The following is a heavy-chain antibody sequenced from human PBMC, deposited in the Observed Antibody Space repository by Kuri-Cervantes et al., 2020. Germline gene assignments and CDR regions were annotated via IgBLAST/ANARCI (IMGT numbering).Heavy chain of an antibody. D-gene: IGHD2-15*01. CDR1: GYTFTSYC. CDR2: INPSGGST. V-gene: IGHV1-46*01. Sequence: ASVKVSCKASGYTFTSYCMHWVRQTPGQGLEWMGIINPSGGSTSYAQKFQGRVTITRDRSMSTAYMELSSLRSEDTAVYYCARANPLGYCSGGSCYSYYFDYWGQGTLVTVSS. J-gene: IGHJ4*02. CDR3: ARANPLGYCSGGSCYSYYFDY.